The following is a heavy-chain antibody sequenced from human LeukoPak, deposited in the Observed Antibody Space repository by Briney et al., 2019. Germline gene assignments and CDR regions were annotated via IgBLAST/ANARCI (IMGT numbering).Heavy chain of an antibody. CDR3: ARDRPVAGRNDY. CDR2: IYISGST. Sequence: PSETLSLTCTVSGGSISSSSYYWGWIRQPPGKGLEWIGRIYISGSTNYNPSLKSRVTMTTDTSTSTAYMELRSLRSDDTAVYYCARDRPVAGRNDYWGQGTLVTVSS. J-gene: IGHJ4*02. D-gene: IGHD6-19*01. CDR1: GGSISSSSYY. V-gene: IGHV4-39*02.